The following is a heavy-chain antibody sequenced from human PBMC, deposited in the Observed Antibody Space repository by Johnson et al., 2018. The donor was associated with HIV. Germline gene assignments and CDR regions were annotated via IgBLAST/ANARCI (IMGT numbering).Heavy chain of an antibody. J-gene: IGHJ3*02. Sequence: VQLVESGGGVVQPGRSLRLSCAASGFTVSSNYMSWLRQAPGKALEWVSVIYSGDSTYYADSVKGRFTISRDNSKNTLYLQMNSLRAEDTAVYYCARELPGGDAFDIWGQGTMVTVSS. CDR3: ARELPGGDAFDI. D-gene: IGHD2-15*01. V-gene: IGHV3-53*01. CDR1: GFTVSSNY. CDR2: IYSGDST.